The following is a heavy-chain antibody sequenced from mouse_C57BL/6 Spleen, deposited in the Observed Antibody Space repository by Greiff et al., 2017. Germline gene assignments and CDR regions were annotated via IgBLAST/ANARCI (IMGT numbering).Heavy chain of an antibody. V-gene: IGHV1-15*01. CDR2: IDPETGGT. J-gene: IGHJ3*01. CDR3: TRSKRDYYGGSPFAY. CDR1: GYTFTDYE. Sequence: VQLQQSGAELVRPGASVTLSCKASGYTFTDYEMHWVKQTPVHGLEWIGAIDPETGGTAYNQKFKGKAILTADKSSSTAYMELRSLTSEDSAVYYCTRSKRDYYGGSPFAYWGQGTLVTVSA. D-gene: IGHD1-1*01.